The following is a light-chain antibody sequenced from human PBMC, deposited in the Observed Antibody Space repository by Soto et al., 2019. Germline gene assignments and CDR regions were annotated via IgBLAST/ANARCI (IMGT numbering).Light chain of an antibody. CDR3: SSYTASSTLP. Sequence: QSVLTQPASVSGSPGQSITISCTGTSSDVGGYNYVSWSQQHTGKAPKLLISEVSNRPSGVSNRFSGSKSGNTASLTISGLQADDEADYYCSSYTASSTLPFGTGTKVTVL. CDR1: SSDVGGYNY. V-gene: IGLV2-14*03. J-gene: IGLJ1*01. CDR2: EVS.